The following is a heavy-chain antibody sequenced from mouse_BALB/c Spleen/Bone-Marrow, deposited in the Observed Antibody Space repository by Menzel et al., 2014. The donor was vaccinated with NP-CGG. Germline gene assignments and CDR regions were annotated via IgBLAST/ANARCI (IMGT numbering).Heavy chain of an antibody. J-gene: IGHJ4*01. CDR1: GFNIKDTY. CDR2: IDPANGNT. Sequence: EVQLQQSGAELVKPGASVKLSCTASGFNIKDTYMHWVKQRPEQGLEWIGRIDPANGNTKYDPKFQGKATITADTPSNTAYLQLSSLTSEDTAVYYCATLTTVVDAMDYWGQGTSVTVSS. D-gene: IGHD1-1*01. V-gene: IGHV14-3*02. CDR3: ATLTTVVDAMDY.